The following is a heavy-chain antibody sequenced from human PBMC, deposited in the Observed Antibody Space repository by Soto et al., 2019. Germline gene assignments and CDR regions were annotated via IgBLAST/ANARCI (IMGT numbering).Heavy chain of an antibody. J-gene: IGHJ5*02. V-gene: IGHV1-18*01. CDR1: GYTFTSYG. CDR3: ARVPVAVAGTNWFDP. Sequence: VSCKASGYTFTSYGISWVRQAPGQGLEWMGWISAYNGNTNYAQKLQGRVTMTTDTSTSTAYMELRSLRSDDTAVYYCARVPVAVAGTNWFDPWGQGTLVTVSS. D-gene: IGHD6-19*01. CDR2: ISAYNGNT.